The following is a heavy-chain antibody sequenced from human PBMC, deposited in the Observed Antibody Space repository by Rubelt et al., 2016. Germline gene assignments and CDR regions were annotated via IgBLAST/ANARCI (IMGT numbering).Heavy chain of an antibody. CDR1: GFTVSSHY. CDR2: IYSAGNT. D-gene: IGHD6-13*01. V-gene: IGHV3-53*01. CDR3: ARDGDIAAPMDV. Sequence: EVQLVESGGGLIQPVGSLRLSCAASGFTVSSHYMNWVRQAPGKGLEWVSPIYSAGNTYYADSVKGRFAISKDNSKNTLFRQMSSLRVEDTAVYYCARDGDIAAPMDVWGQGTTVTVSS. J-gene: IGHJ6*01.